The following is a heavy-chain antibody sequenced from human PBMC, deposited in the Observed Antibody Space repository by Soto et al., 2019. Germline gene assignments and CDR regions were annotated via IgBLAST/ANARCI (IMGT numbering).Heavy chain of an antibody. CDR2: IIPILGIA. J-gene: IGHJ4*02. CDR3: ARGDSSGYYLFDY. D-gene: IGHD3-22*01. V-gene: IGHV1-69*02. Sequence: QVQLVQSGAEVKKPGSSVKVSCKASGGTFSSYTISWVRQAPGQGLEWMGRIIPILGIANYAQKFQGRVTITADKSTGTAYMERSSLRSEDTAVYYCARGDSSGYYLFDYWGQGTLVTVSS. CDR1: GGTFSSYT.